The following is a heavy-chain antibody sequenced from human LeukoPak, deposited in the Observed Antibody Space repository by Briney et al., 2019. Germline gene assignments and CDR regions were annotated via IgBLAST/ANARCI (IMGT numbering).Heavy chain of an antibody. V-gene: IGHV4-31*03. Sequence: SQTLSLTCTVSGGSISSGVYYWSWIRQHPGKGLEWIGYIYYSGSTYYNPSLKSRVSISVAASENQFSLKLTSVTAADTAVYYCARLNYYDSGSLTYSFDYWGQGTLVTVSP. CDR3: ARLNYYDSGSLTYSFDY. J-gene: IGHJ4*02. D-gene: IGHD3-10*01. CDR2: IYYSGST. CDR1: GGSISSGVYY.